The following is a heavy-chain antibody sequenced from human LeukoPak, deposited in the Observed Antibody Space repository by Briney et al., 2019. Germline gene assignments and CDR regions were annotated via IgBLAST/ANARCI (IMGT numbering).Heavy chain of an antibody. Sequence: SWNSGSIGYADSVKGRFTISRDNAKNSLYLQMNSLRAEDTALYYCVKDLSSSWLEYYFDYWGQGTLVTVSS. V-gene: IGHV3-9*01. D-gene: IGHD6-13*01. J-gene: IGHJ4*02. CDR3: VKDLSSSWLEYYFDY. CDR2: SWNSGSI.